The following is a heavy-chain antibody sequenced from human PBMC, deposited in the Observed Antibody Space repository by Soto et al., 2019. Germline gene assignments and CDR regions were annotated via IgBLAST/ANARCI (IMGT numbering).Heavy chain of an antibody. CDR2: MNPNSGNT. D-gene: IGHD2-21*01. V-gene: IGHV1-8*01. CDR3: ARDSLIGVYFDY. Sequence: ASVKVSCKASGYTFTSYDINWVRQATGQGLEWMGWMNPNSGNTGYAQKFQGRVTMTRNTSISTAYMELSSLRSEDTAVYYCARDSLIGVYFDYWGQGTLVTVSS. J-gene: IGHJ4*02. CDR1: GYTFTSYD.